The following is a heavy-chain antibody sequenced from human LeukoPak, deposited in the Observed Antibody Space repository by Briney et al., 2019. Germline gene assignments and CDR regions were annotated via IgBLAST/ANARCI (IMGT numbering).Heavy chain of an antibody. Sequence: SETLSLTCAVYGGSFSGYYWSWIRQPPRKGLEWIGEINHSGSTNYNPSLKSRVTISVDTSKNQVSLKLSSVTAADTAVYYCARGPAVVVPAAIRHMRGRYNWFDPWGQGTLVTVSS. CDR1: GGSFSGYY. V-gene: IGHV4-34*01. CDR3: ARGPAVVVPAAIRHMRGRYNWFDP. J-gene: IGHJ5*02. D-gene: IGHD2-2*01. CDR2: INHSGST.